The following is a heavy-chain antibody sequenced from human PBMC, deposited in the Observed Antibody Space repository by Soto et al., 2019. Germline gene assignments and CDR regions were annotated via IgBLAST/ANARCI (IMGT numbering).Heavy chain of an antibody. CDR1: GYTFINYY. D-gene: IGHD5-12*01. J-gene: IGHJ4*02. CDR3: ARVGYSGIDY. CDR2: INPSGGST. Sequence: GASVKVSCKASGYTFINYYMHWVRQAPGQGLEWMGIINPSGGSTNYAQKFQGRVTMTRDTSTTTVYMELSSLRSEDTAVYYCARVGYSGIDYWGQGTLVTVSS. V-gene: IGHV1-46*03.